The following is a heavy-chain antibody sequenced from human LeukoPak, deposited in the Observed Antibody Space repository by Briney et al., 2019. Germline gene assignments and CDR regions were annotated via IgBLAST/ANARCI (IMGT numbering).Heavy chain of an antibody. D-gene: IGHD6-19*01. J-gene: IGHJ4*02. Sequence: PGGSLRLSCAASGFSFSTYYVNWVRQAPGKGLEWVSYISSSGSTIYYADSVKGRFTISRDNAKKSLYLQMNSLRVEDTAVYYCARVYSSGWSYWGQGTLVTVSS. CDR3: ARVYSSGWSY. CDR1: GFSFSTYY. V-gene: IGHV3-48*03. CDR2: ISSSGSTI.